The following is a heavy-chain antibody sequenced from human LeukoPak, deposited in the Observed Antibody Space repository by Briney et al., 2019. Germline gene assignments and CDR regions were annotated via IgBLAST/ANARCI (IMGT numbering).Heavy chain of an antibody. V-gene: IGHV3-11*01. D-gene: IGHD2-15*01. CDR2: ISSSGSTI. J-gene: IGHJ6*03. CDR3: ARDSSGGYYYYMDV. Sequence: GGSLRLSCAASGFTFSDYYMSWIRQAPGKGLEWVSYISSSGSTIYYADSVKGRFTISRDNAKNSLYLQMNSLRAEDTALYYCARDSSGGYYYYMDVWGKGTTVTVSS. CDR1: GFTFSDYY.